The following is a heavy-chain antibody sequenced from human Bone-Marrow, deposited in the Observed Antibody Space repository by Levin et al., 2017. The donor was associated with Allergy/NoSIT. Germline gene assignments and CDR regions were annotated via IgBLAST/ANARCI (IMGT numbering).Heavy chain of an antibody. CDR1: GFSLSTGGVG. CDR2: IYWDDDK. D-gene: IGHD2-2*01. CDR3: AHNAAYCGSTDCDYFYWLDP. V-gene: IGHV2-5*02. Sequence: SGPTLVKPTQTLTLTCTFSGFSLSTGGVGVGWIRQPPGKALEWLALIYWDDDKCYSPSLKTRLSITKDTSKNQVVLTMTNMDPVDTATYYCAHNAAYCGSTDCDYFYWLDPWGQGTLVTVSS. J-gene: IGHJ5*02.